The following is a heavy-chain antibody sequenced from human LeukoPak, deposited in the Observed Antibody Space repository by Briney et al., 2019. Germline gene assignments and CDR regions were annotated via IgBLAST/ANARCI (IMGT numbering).Heavy chain of an antibody. CDR2: IYQDGSEK. CDR1: GFTFSNYW. J-gene: IGHJ4*02. Sequence: GGSLRLSCAASGFTFSNYWMIWVRQAPGKGLEWVANIYQDGSEKYYADSVKGRFTISRDNAENSVYLQMNSLRADDTAVYYCASRVGGSSKCDCWGQGTLVTVSS. D-gene: IGHD6-6*01. V-gene: IGHV3-7*01. CDR3: ASRVGGSSKCDC.